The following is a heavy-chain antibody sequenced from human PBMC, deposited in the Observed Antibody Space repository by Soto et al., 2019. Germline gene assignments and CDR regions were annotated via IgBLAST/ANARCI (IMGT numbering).Heavy chain of an antibody. Sequence: QVQVVESGGGVVQPGRSLRLSCATSGFSFSRIAMHWVRQAPGKGLEWVAAIWHDGSNEQSADSVKGRFSISRDSSKNTVYLQMNSLTAEDTAVDYCAKVIGLWFEGLDVWGQGTTVTVSS. V-gene: IGHV3-33*06. D-gene: IGHD3-10*01. J-gene: IGHJ6*02. CDR1: GFSFSRIA. CDR3: AKVIGLWFEGLDV. CDR2: IWHDGSNE.